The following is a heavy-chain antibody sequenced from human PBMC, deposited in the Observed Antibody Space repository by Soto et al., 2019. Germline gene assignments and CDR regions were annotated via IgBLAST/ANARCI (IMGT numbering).Heavy chain of an antibody. CDR1: DGSITSYH. V-gene: IGHV4-59*01. CDR3: ARDMPPGFNHCFDT. CDR2: TAYTGNT. Sequence: SATLSLPCVVSDGSITSYHWSRIRPFPGTGLEWIAYTAYTGNTNYTPSLKSRVTISMDTSKNQVSLKLTSVTAADTAVYYCARDMPPGFNHCFDTWGQGPWVTVS. J-gene: IGHJ5*02. D-gene: IGHD2-2*01.